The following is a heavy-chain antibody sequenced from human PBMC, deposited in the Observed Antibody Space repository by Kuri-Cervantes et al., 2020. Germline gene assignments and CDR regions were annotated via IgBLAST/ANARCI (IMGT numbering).Heavy chain of an antibody. V-gene: IGHV4-39*07. CDR1: GGSISSSTYY. CDR2: VYYSGST. Sequence: SETLSLTCSVSGGSISSSTYYWGWIRQPPGKGLDWIGTVYYSGSTYYSPSLKSRVTISVDTSKNQFSLKLSSVTAADTAVYYCASSSRRGYSAYLFDYWGQGTLVTDSS. CDR3: ASSSRRGYSAYLFDY. J-gene: IGHJ4*02. D-gene: IGHD5-12*01.